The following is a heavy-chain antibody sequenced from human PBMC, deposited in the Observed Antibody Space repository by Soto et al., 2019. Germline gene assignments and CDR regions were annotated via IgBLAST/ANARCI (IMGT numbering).Heavy chain of an antibody. CDR2: IYPGDSDT. CDR3: ARRRVGASYYYYGMDV. J-gene: IGHJ6*02. V-gene: IGHV5-51*01. Sequence: GESLKISCNGSGYSFTGYWIGWVRQMPGKGLEWMGIIYPGDSDTRYSPSFQGQVTISADKSISTAYLQWSSLKASDTAMYYCARRRVGASYYYYGMDVWGQGTTVTVSS. D-gene: IGHD1-26*01. CDR1: GYSFTGYW.